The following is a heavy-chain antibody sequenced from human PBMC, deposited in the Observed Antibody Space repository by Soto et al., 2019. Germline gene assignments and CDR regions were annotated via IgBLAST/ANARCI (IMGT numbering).Heavy chain of an antibody. CDR1: GDSVSSSSVA. CDR3: ARSEEDSDYYYYGLDV. CDR2: TYYRSRWYS. D-gene: IGHD2-15*01. Sequence: SQTLSLTCVISGDSVSSSSVAWNWVRQSPSRGLEWLGRTYYRSRWYSDFAVSVRGRIVINADTSKNQFSLQLNSVTPEDTAVYFCARSEEDSDYYYYGLDVWDQGTTVTVS. V-gene: IGHV6-1*01. J-gene: IGHJ6*02.